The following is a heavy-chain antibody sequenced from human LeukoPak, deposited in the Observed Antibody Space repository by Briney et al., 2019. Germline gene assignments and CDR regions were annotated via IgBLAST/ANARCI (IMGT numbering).Heavy chain of an antibody. CDR3: AKDWLGATDYY. J-gene: IGHJ4*02. Sequence: PGGSLRLSCAASGFTFSSYAMHWVRQAPGKGLEWVAVISYDGSNKYYADSVKGRFTISRDNSKNTLYLQMNSLRAEDTAVYYCAKDWLGATDYYWGQGTLVTVSS. D-gene: IGHD1-26*01. CDR2: ISYDGSNK. CDR1: GFTFSSYA. V-gene: IGHV3-30-3*01.